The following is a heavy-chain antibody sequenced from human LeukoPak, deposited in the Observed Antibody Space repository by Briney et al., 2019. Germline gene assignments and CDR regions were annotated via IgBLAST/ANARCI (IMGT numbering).Heavy chain of an antibody. D-gene: IGHD2-21*02. V-gene: IGHV3-74*01. Sequence: GGSLRLSCAASGFTFSNYWMHWVRQAPGKGLVWVSHIKTDGSSTNYAESVKGRFTISRDNSKNTLYLQMNSLRAEDTAVYYCAKPPAYCGGDCYSEGFDYWGQGTLVTVSS. CDR1: GFTFSNYW. CDR3: AKPPAYCGGDCYSEGFDY. J-gene: IGHJ4*02. CDR2: IKTDGSST.